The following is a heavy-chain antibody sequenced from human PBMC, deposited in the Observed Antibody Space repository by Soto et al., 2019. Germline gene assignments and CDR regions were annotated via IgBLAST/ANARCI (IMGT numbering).Heavy chain of an antibody. V-gene: IGHV3-23*01. CDR2: ISGSGGRT. J-gene: IGHJ4*02. CDR3: AKDLTIRYTAMAKVGDY. CDR1: GFTFSSYA. Sequence: EVQLLESGGGLVQPGGSLRLSCAASGFTFSSYAMSWVRQAPGKGLEWVSAISGSGGRTYYADSVKGRFTISRDNSKKTLYLQMNSLRAEDTAVYYCAKDLTIRYTAMAKVGDYWGQGTLVTVSS. D-gene: IGHD5-18*01.